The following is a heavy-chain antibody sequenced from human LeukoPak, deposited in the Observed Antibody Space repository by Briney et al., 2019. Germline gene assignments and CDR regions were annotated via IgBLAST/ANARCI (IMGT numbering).Heavy chain of an antibody. Sequence: SETLSLTCAVYGGSFSGYHWSWIRQPPGKGLEWIGEINHSGSTNYNPSLKSRVTISVDTSKNQFSLKLTSVTAADTAVYYCASPGYYYESSGYNFDYWGQGTLVSVSS. CDR1: GGSFSGYH. D-gene: IGHD3-22*01. J-gene: IGHJ4*02. V-gene: IGHV4-34*01. CDR3: ASPGYYYESSGYNFDY. CDR2: INHSGST.